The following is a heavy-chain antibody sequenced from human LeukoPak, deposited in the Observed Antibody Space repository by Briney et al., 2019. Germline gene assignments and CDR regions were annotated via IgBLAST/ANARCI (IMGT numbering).Heavy chain of an antibody. D-gene: IGHD5-24*01. V-gene: IGHV4-34*01. CDR2: FNHSGGT. CDR1: GGPFRVYY. J-gene: IGHJ4*02. Sequence: PSETLSLTCAVYGGPFRVYYWGWIRQPPGKGLEWIGEFNHSGGTNYNPSLKSRVTISVDTSKNQFSLKLSSVTAADTAVYYCARGARWLHSAYDYWGQGTLVTVSS. CDR3: ARGARWLHSAYDY.